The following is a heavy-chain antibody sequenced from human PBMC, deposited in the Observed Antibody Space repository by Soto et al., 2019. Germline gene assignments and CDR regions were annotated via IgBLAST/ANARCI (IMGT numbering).Heavy chain of an antibody. CDR3: AKDLWAGDYDGGTLGN. Sequence: PGGSLRLSCAASGFTFSSYAMSWVRQAPGKGLEWVSAISGSGGNTHYADSVKGRFTISRDNSKNTLYLQMNSLRAEDTAVYYCAKDLWAGDYDGGTLGNWGQGTLVTVSS. CDR2: ISGSGGNT. J-gene: IGHJ4*02. CDR1: GFTFSSYA. D-gene: IGHD4-17*01. V-gene: IGHV3-23*01.